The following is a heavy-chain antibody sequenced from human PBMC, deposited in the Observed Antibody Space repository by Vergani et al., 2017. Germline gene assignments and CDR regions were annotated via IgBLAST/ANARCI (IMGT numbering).Heavy chain of an antibody. Sequence: QVQLQESGPGLVKPSETLDLTCAVSGYSISGGYYWGWIRQPPGKGLEWIGSIYHSGSTYYNPSLKSRVTISVDTSKNQFSLQLSSVTAADTAVYYCARDPLYXTTWPFLLLDMDVWGQGTTVTVSS. CDR3: ARDPLYXTTWPFLLLDMDV. V-gene: IGHV4-38-2*02. CDR1: GYSISGGYY. CDR2: IYHSGST. D-gene: IGHD6-13*01. J-gene: IGHJ6*02.